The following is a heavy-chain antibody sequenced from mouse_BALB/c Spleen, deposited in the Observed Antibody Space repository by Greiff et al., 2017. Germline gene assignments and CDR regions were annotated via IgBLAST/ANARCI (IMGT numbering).Heavy chain of an antibody. CDR1: GYTFTSYT. CDR2: INPSSGYT. Sequence: VQLQQSAAELARPGASVKMSCKASGYTFTSYTMHWVKQRPGQGLEWIGYINPSSGYTEYNQKFKDKTTLTADKSSSTAYMQLSSLTSEDSAVYYCARGNYYRYDVPYYYAMDYWGQGTSVTVSS. D-gene: IGHD2-14*01. CDR3: ARGNYYRYDVPYYYAMDY. V-gene: IGHV1-4*02. J-gene: IGHJ4*01.